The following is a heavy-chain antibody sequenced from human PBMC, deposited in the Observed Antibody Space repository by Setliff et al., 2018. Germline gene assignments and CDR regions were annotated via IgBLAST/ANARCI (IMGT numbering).Heavy chain of an antibody. CDR3: ARREVIAHSFDY. CDR1: GYTFTDYY. V-gene: IGHV1-2*02. J-gene: IGHJ4*02. Sequence: ASVKVSCKASGYTFTDYYIHWVRQAPGQGLEWMGWINPNSGGTNYAQKFQGRVTMTRDTSISTAYMELSRLRSDDTAVYYCARREVIAHSFDYWGQGTLVTVSS. CDR2: INPNSGGT. D-gene: IGHD2-21*01.